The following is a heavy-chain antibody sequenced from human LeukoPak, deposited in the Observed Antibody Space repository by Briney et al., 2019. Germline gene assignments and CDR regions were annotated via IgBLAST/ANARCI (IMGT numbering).Heavy chain of an antibody. Sequence: ASVKVSCKASGYTFTGYYMHWVRQAPGQGLEWMGWINPNSGGTNYAQKFQGRVTMTRDTSISTAYMELSRLRSDDTAVYYWARDPPGYCSGGSCSWFDPWGQGTLVTVSS. J-gene: IGHJ5*02. CDR3: ARDPPGYCSGGSCSWFDP. CDR1: GYTFTGYY. V-gene: IGHV1-2*02. CDR2: INPNSGGT. D-gene: IGHD2-15*01.